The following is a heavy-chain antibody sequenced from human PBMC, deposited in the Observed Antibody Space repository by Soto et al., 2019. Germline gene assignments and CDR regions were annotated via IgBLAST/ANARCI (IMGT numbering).Heavy chain of an antibody. J-gene: IGHJ4*02. V-gene: IGHV3-33*01. Sequence: PVGSLRLSCAASGFTFSSYGMHWVRQAPGKGLEWVAVIWYDGSNKYYADSVKGRFTISRDNSKNTLYLQMNSLRAEDTAVYYFATGESPSDTFWRQRPLLTVSS. CDR2: IWYDGSNK. D-gene: IGHD5-18*01. CDR3: ATGESPSDTF. CDR1: GFTFSSYG.